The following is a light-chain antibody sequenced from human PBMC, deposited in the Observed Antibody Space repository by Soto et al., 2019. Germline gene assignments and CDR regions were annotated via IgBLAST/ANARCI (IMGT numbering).Light chain of an antibody. Sequence: SSLSASVGDRVTITCRASQSISSYLNWYQQKPGKAPKLLIYAASSLQSGVPSRFSGSGSGTDFTLTISSLQPEDFATYYCQQSYSTPVTFGQGTRLEIK. V-gene: IGKV1-39*01. J-gene: IGKJ5*01. CDR2: AAS. CDR3: QQSYSTPVT. CDR1: QSISSY.